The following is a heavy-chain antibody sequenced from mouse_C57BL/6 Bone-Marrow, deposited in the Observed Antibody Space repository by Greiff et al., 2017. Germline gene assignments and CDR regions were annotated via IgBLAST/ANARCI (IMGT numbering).Heavy chain of an antibody. D-gene: IGHD1-1*01. CDR1: GFNIKDYY. CDR2: IDPEDGET. CDR3: ASITTVVDWYFDV. V-gene: IGHV14-2*01. Sequence: VQLKQSGAELVKPGASVKLSCTASGFNIKDYYMHWVKQRTEQGLEWIGRIDPEDGETKYAPKFQGKATIQADTSSNTAYLQLSSLTSEDTAVYYCASITTVVDWYFDVWGTGTTVTVSS. J-gene: IGHJ1*03.